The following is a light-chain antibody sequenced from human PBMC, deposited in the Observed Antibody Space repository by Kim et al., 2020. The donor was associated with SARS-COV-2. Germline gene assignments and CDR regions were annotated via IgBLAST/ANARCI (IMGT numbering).Light chain of an antibody. V-gene: IGKV3-15*01. CDR1: QSVSRN. CDR3: QHYDSWLT. CDR2: GAS. J-gene: IGKJ4*01. Sequence: EILMTQSPATLSVSPGERATLSCRASQSVSRNLAWYQQLPGQPPRLLIYGASTRATGVPARFSGSGSGTEFTLTISNLQSEDFAIYFCQHYDSWLTFGGGTKVDIK.